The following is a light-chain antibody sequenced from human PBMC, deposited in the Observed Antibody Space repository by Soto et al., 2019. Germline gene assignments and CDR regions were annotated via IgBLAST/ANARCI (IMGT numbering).Light chain of an antibody. CDR3: CSYTTSSAYV. V-gene: IGLV2-14*01. CDR2: EVS. Sequence: QSALAQPASVSGSPGQSITISCTGTTSDVGGYNSVSWYQQRPGKVPRLIIYEVSNRPSGVSNRFSGPKSGNTAFLAISGLQADDEADYYCCSYTTSSAYVFGTGTKVTVL. J-gene: IGLJ1*01. CDR1: TSDVGGYNS.